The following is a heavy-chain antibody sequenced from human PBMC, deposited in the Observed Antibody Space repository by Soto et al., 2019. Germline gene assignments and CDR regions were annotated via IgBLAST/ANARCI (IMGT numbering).Heavy chain of an antibody. D-gene: IGHD6-19*01. CDR2: ISAYNGNT. CDR3: ARDPSRGQWLVPVY. V-gene: IGHV1-18*01. CDR1: GYTFTSYG. Sequence: SVKASYRASGYTFTSYGISWLRQAPGQGLEWMGWISAYNGNTNYAQKLQGRVTMTTDTSTSTAYMELRSLRSDDTAVYYCARDPSRGQWLVPVYWGQGTLVTAPQ. J-gene: IGHJ4*02.